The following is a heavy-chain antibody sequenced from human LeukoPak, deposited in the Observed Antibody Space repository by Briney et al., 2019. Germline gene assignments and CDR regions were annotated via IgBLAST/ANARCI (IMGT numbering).Heavy chain of an antibody. J-gene: IGHJ4*02. CDR3: ARLYSYGFPTLDY. V-gene: IGHV4-59*01. Sequence: SETLSLTCTVSGGSISSYYWSWIRQPPGKGLEWIGYIYYSGSTNYNPSLKSRVTISVDTSRNQFSLKLSSVTAADTAVYYCARLYSYGFPTLDYWGQGTLVTVSS. CDR1: GGSISSYY. D-gene: IGHD5-18*01. CDR2: IYYSGST.